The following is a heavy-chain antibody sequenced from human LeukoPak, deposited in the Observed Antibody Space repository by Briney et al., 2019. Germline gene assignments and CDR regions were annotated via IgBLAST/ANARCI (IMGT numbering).Heavy chain of an antibody. J-gene: IGHJ6*02. V-gene: IGHV4-34*01. D-gene: IGHD6-13*01. CDR1: GGSLSRYY. CDR2: INLSGST. CDR3: ARVDRATGYSSSWYSLFYYYGMDV. Sequence: ASETLSLTCAVYGGSLSRYYWSWIRQPPGKGLEWIGEINLSGSTNYNPSLKSRVIISVDTSKNQFSLKLSPVTAADTAVYYCARVDRATGYSSSWYSLFYYYGMDVWGQGTTVTVSS.